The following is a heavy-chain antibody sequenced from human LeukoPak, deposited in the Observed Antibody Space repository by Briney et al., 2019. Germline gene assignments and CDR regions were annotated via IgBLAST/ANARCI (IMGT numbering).Heavy chain of an antibody. CDR2: IRYDGSNK. V-gene: IGHV3-30*02. CDR1: GFTFSSYG. J-gene: IGHJ4*02. D-gene: IGHD5-18*01. Sequence: GGSLRLSCAASGFTFSSYGMHWVRQAPGKGLEWVAFIRYDGSNKYYADSAKGRFTISRDNSKNTLYLQMNSLRAEDTAVYYCAKGGRGYSYGHRPYYFDYWGQGTLVTVSS. CDR3: AKGGRGYSYGHRPYYFDY.